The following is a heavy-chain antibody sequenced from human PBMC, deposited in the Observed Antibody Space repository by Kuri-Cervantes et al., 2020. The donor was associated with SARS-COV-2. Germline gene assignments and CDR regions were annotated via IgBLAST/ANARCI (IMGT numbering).Heavy chain of an antibody. CDR1: GYSFTTYW. D-gene: IGHD2-2*01. CDR3: ARQGSTSEAYYYGMDV. Sequence: GGSLKIPCKAPGYSFTTYWIGWVRQMPGKGLEWMGIIYPGDSDTRYSPSFQGQVTISADKSTSTAYLQWSSLKASDTAMYYCARQGSTSEAYYYGMDVWGRGTTVTVSS. CDR2: IYPGDSDT. V-gene: IGHV5-51*01. J-gene: IGHJ6*02.